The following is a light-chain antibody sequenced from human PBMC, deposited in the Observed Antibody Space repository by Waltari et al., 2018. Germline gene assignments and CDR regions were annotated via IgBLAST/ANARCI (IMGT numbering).Light chain of an antibody. CDR2: DNT. V-gene: IGLV3-21*02. CDR3: QVWAGSDYDVA. Sequence: SFVLTQAPSVSVAPGQTARITSGGNHIGVYGAPWYQQHPGQAPVLAVFDNTARPSGIPERFSGSSSANTATLTISRVEAGDEADYYCQVWAGSDYDVAFGGGTKL. CDR1: HIGVYG. J-gene: IGLJ2*01.